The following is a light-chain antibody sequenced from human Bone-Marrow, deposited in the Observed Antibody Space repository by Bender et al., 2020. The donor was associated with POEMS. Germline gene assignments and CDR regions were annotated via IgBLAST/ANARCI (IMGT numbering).Light chain of an antibody. Sequence: QSALTQPASVSGSPGQSITISCTGTSSDIGGYNYVSWYQQHPGKAPKLMILDVNNRPSGVSNRCSGSKSGNTASLTISGLQAEDEADYFCISYPGSSTLVFGGGTKLTVL. V-gene: IGLV2-14*03. CDR1: SSDIGGYNY. J-gene: IGLJ3*02. CDR3: ISYPGSSTLV. CDR2: DVN.